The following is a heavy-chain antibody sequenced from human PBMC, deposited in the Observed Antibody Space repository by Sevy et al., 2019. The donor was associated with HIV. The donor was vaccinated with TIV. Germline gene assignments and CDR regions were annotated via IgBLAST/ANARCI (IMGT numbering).Heavy chain of an antibody. CDR2: IYCGGST. CDR3: ARGRITFFDD. V-gene: IGHV4-39*01. Sequence: SETLSLTCIVSGGPISTCTNFWGWIRQPPGKGLEWIGSIYCGGSTYYNPSLKSRVAISVDTSKNQFSLKVNSVSAADTAVYYCARGRITFFDDWGQGALVTASS. CDR1: GGPISTCTNF. D-gene: IGHD3-16*01. J-gene: IGHJ4*02.